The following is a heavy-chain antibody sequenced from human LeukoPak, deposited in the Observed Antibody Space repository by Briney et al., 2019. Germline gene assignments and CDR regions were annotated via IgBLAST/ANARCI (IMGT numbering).Heavy chain of an antibody. Sequence: SQTLSLTCAISGDSVSSNSAAWNWIRQSPSRGLEWLGRTYYRSKWYNDYAVSVKSRITINPDTSKNQFSLQLNSVTPEDTAVYYCARAGRVYCSGGSCYPSYFDYWGQGTLVTVSS. CDR2: TYYRSKWYN. CDR1: GDSVSSNSAA. D-gene: IGHD2-15*01. V-gene: IGHV6-1*01. J-gene: IGHJ4*02. CDR3: ARAGRVYCSGGSCYPSYFDY.